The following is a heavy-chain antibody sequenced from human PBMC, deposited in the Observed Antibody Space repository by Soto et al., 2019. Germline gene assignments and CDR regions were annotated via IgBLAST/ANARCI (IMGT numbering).Heavy chain of an antibody. J-gene: IGHJ6*02. CDR2: IYYSGST. Sequence: SETLSLTCTVSGGSISSYYWSWIRQPPGKGLEWIGYIYYSGSTNYNPSLKSRVTISVDTSKNQFSLKLSSVTAADTAVYYCARHGYYYGMDVWGHGTTVTVSS. CDR1: GGSISSYY. V-gene: IGHV4-59*01. CDR3: ARHGYYYGMDV.